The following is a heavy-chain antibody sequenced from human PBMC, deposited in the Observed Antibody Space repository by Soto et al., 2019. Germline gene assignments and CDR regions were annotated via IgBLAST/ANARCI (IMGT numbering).Heavy chain of an antibody. Sequence: QVQLVQSGAEVKKPGSSVTVSCKSSGGTYSPYTINWVRQAPGQGLEWLGRSIPFLGVTNYGRKFQARVTITADKATNTAYMELRGLRFEDTAVYYCARDWESSVSTWSFGGFWGRGTLVTVSS. CDR1: GGTYSPYT. CDR2: SIPFLGVT. J-gene: IGHJ4*02. D-gene: IGHD3-16*01. V-gene: IGHV1-69*08. CDR3: ARDWESSVSTWSFGGF.